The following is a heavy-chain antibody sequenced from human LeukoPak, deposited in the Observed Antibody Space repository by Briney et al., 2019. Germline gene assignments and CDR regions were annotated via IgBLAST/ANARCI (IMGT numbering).Heavy chain of an antibody. D-gene: IGHD4-17*01. V-gene: IGHV3-53*01. CDR2: VYPDGRK. CDR3: ARTNPVYGDYAG. Sequence: GGSLRLSCAVSGFTFTDNYMIWVRQAPGKGLQWVAVVYPDGRKYYADAAKGRFTISRDKPRNTLLLQLNSLRAANTAVYYCARTNPVYGDYAGWGQGTLVTVSS. J-gene: IGHJ4*02. CDR1: GFTFTDNY.